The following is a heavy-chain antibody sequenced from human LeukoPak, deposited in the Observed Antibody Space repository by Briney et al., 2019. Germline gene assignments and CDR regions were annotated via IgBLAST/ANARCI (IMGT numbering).Heavy chain of an antibody. CDR2: INAGNGNT. V-gene: IGHV1-3*01. CDR3: ARGLLWFGELSPPGY. J-gene: IGHJ4*02. CDR1: GYTFTNYA. Sequence: ASVKVSCKASGYTFTNYATHWVRQAPGQGLEWMGWINAGNGNTRYSQKLQDRVTITRDTSANTVYMELSSLRSEDTAVYFCARGLLWFGELSPPGYWGQGTLVTVSS. D-gene: IGHD3-10*01.